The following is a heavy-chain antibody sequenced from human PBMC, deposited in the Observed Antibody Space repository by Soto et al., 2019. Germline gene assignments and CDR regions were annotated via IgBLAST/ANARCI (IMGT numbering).Heavy chain of an antibody. CDR1: GGSISSGGYS. CDR3: ARGGIAAAGTNWFDP. V-gene: IGHV4-30-2*01. J-gene: IGHJ5*02. Sequence: LSLTCAVSGGSISSGGYSWSWIRQPPGKGLEWIGYIYHSGSTYYNPSLKSRVTISVDRSKNQFSLKLSSVTAADTAVYYCARGGIAAAGTNWFDPWGQGTLVTVSS. CDR2: IYHSGST. D-gene: IGHD6-13*01.